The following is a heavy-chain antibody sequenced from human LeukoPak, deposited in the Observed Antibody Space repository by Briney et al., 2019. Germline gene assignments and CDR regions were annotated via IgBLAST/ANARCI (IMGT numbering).Heavy chain of an antibody. J-gene: IGHJ3*02. CDR2: IYHSGST. Sequence: GSLRLSCAASGFTFSSYWMHWVRQAPGKGLEWIGEIYHSGSTNYNPSLKSRVTISVDKSKNQFSLKLSSVTAADTAVYYCARSRGYNSFFGIWGQGTMVTVSS. CDR3: ARSRGYNSFFGI. D-gene: IGHD5-24*01. CDR1: GFTFSSYW. V-gene: IGHV4-4*02.